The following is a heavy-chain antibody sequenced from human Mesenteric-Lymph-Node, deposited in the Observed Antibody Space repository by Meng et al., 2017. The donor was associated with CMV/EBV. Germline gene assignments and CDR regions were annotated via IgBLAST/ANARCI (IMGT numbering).Heavy chain of an antibody. V-gene: IGHV1-69*10. CDR1: GGTFSSYA. J-gene: IGHJ4*02. Sequence: SVKVSCKASGGTFSSYAISWVRQAPGQGLEWMGGIIPILGIANYAQKFQGRVTITADKSTSTAYMELSSLRSEDTAVYYCAKAYCSSTSCYRLDYWGQGTLVTVSS. CDR2: IIPILGIA. D-gene: IGHD2-2*02. CDR3: AKAYCSSTSCYRLDY.